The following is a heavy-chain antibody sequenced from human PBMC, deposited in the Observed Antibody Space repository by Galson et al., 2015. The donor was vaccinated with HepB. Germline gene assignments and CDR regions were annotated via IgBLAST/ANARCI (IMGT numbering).Heavy chain of an antibody. Sequence: SVKVSCKVSGYTLTELSMHWVRQAPGKGLEWMGRIIPILGIANYAQKFQGRVTITADKSTSTAYMELSSLRSEDTAVYYCASHYGSGTGPNNWFDPWGQGTLVTVSS. CDR2: IIPILGIA. D-gene: IGHD3-10*01. CDR3: ASHYGSGTGPNNWFDP. V-gene: IGHV1-69*02. CDR1: GYTLTELS. J-gene: IGHJ5*02.